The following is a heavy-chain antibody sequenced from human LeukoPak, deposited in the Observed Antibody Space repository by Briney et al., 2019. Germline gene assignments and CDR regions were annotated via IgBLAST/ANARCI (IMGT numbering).Heavy chain of an antibody. V-gene: IGHV1-2*02. CDR2: INPNSGGT. Sequence: ASVKVSCKASGYTFSDYFMHWVRQAPGQGLEWMGWINPNSGGTNSAQKFQGRVTMTRDTSISTAYMELSRLRSDDTAVYYCARDPLSTYYYDSSSPRDGFDVWGQGTMVTVSS. CDR1: GYTFSDYF. J-gene: IGHJ3*01. CDR3: ARDPLSTYYYDSSSPRDGFDV. D-gene: IGHD3-22*01.